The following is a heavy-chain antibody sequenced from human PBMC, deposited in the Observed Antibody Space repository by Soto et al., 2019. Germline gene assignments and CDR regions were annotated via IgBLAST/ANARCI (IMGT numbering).Heavy chain of an antibody. Sequence: GGSLRLSCAASGFTFSGYAMSWVRQAPGKGLEWVSGISGSGGSTYYADSVKGRFTISRDNSKNTLYLQMNSLRAEDTAVYYCANSPYSSGYYSTMFWGQGTLVTVSS. J-gene: IGHJ4*02. D-gene: IGHD3-22*01. CDR1: GFTFSGYA. CDR2: ISGSGGST. CDR3: ANSPYSSGYYSTMF. V-gene: IGHV3-23*01.